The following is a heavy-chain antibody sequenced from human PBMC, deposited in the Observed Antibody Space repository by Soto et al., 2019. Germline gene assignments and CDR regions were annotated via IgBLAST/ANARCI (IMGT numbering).Heavy chain of an antibody. D-gene: IGHD3-10*01. CDR2: IYYSGST. CDR1: GGSISSYY. CDR3: ARGDYYGSGSFDP. Sequence: SETLSLTCTVSGGSISSYYWSWIRQPPGKGLEWIGYIYYSGSTNYNPSLKSRVTISVDTSKNQFSLKLSSVTAADTAVYYCARGDYYGSGSFDPWGRGTLVTVSS. J-gene: IGHJ5*02. V-gene: IGHV4-59*01.